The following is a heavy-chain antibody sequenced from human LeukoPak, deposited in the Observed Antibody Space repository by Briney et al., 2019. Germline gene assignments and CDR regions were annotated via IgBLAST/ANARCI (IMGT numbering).Heavy chain of an antibody. CDR2: INPNGGDT. CDR3: VRVGFTTSWSNFDY. D-gene: IGHD2-2*01. CDR1: GYNFPSYF. V-gene: IGHV1-2*06. Sequence: GASVTVSFKSAGYNFPSYFMHWVRQAPAQGLEWMGRINPNGGDTNYAQKFQGRVTMASDTSISTAYMELNSLISDDTAVYYCVRVGFTTSWSNFDYWGQGTLVTVSS. J-gene: IGHJ4*02.